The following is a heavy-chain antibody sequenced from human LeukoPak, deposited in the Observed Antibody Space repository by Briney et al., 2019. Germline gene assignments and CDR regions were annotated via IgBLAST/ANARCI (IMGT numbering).Heavy chain of an antibody. Sequence: GWSLRLSCAASGFTFSSYGMHWVRQAPGKGLEWVAFIRYDGSNKYYADSVKGRFTISRDNSKNTLYLQMNSLRAEDTAVYYCAKDSGSQSFFDYWGQGTLVTVSS. J-gene: IGHJ4*02. CDR2: IRYDGSNK. V-gene: IGHV3-30*02. CDR3: AKDSGSQSFFDY. D-gene: IGHD1-26*01. CDR1: GFTFSSYG.